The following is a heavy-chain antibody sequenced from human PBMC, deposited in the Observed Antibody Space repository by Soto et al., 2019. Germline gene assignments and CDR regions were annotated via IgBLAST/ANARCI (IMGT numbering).Heavy chain of an antibody. CDR1: GFTFSNAW. CDR3: RHQSTTDYYYYYGMDV. V-gene: IGHV3-15*01. Sequence: GGSLRLSXAASGFTFSNAWMSWVRQAPGKGLEWVGRIKSKTDGGTTDYAAPVKGRFTISRDDSKNTLYLQMNSLKTEDTAVYYCRHQSTTDYYYYYGMDVWGQGTTVTVSS. D-gene: IGHD1-1*01. CDR2: IKSKTDGGTT. J-gene: IGHJ6*02.